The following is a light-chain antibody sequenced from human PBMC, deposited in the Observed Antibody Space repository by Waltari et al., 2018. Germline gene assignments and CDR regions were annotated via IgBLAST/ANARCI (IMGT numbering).Light chain of an antibody. J-gene: IGKJ1*01. CDR3: QQYNDDPRT. CDR1: QSVSNW. Sequence: DIQMTQSPSTLSASVGDRVTITCRASQSVSNWLAWDQQKPGKAPNLLIYKASSLESGVPSRFSGSGSVTEFTLTISSLQPDDFATYYCQQYNDDPRTFGQGTEVEFK. V-gene: IGKV1-5*03. CDR2: KAS.